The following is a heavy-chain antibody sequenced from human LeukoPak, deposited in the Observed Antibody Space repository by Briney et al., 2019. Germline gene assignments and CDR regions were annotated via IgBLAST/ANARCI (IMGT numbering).Heavy chain of an antibody. D-gene: IGHD5-12*01. CDR1: GFTFSSSA. CDR3: AKSGYDRFDY. V-gene: IGHV3-23*01. CDR2: ISGSDSST. J-gene: IGHJ4*02. Sequence: GGSLRLSCAASGFTFSSSAMSWVRQAPGKGLEWVSTISGSDSSTHYADSVKGRFTISRDNSKNTLYLQMNSLRADDTAVYYCAKSGYDRFDYWGQGTLVTVSS.